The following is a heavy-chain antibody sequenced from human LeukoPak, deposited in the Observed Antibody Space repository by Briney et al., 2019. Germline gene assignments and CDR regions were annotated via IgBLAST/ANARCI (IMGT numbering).Heavy chain of an antibody. CDR2: INPNSGNA. Sequence: GASVTVSFKASVYTFIDYDINWVRQATGQGLEWMGWINPNSGNAGYAQKFQGRVTMTRNTSISTAYMELSSLRSEDTAVYYCARALAWGGSSYSYYYMDVWDKGTTVTVSS. J-gene: IGHJ6*03. D-gene: IGHD1-26*01. CDR1: VYTFIDYD. V-gene: IGHV1-8*01. CDR3: ARALAWGGSSYSYYYMDV.